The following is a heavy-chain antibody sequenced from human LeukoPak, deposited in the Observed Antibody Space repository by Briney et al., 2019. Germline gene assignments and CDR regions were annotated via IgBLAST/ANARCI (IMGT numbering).Heavy chain of an antibody. CDR2: INPSAGTT. CDR3: ARDCSGGNCYRGFDY. V-gene: IGHV1-46*01. D-gene: IGHD2-15*01. CDR1: GYTFTSYY. J-gene: IGHJ4*02. Sequence: ASVKVSCKASGYTFTSYYMHWVRQAPGQGLEWMGVINPSAGTTSYAQKFQGRVTMTRDTSTNTAYMELRSLRSDDTAVYYCARDCSGGNCYRGFDYWGQGTLVTVSS.